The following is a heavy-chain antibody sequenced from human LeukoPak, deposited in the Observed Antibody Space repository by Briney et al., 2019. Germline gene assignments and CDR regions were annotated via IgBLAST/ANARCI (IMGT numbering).Heavy chain of an antibody. CDR1: GLTFSIFE. CDR2: ISRSGDIK. D-gene: IGHD3-22*01. J-gene: IGHJ3*02. Sequence: PGGSLRLSCEASGLTFSIFEMNWVRLAPGKGLEWVSFISRSGDIKLYADSVKGRFTISRDNARNSLYLHMNSLRAEDTAVYYCARGGSPGYNYNAFDMWGQGTMVAVSS. CDR3: ARGGSPGYNYNAFDM. V-gene: IGHV3-48*03.